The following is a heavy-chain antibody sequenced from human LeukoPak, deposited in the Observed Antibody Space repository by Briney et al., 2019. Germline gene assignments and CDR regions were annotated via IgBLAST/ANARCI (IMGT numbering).Heavy chain of an antibody. CDR3: ARGLWFGETGRDWFDP. J-gene: IGHJ5*02. D-gene: IGHD3-10*01. CDR1: GFTFSSYG. V-gene: IGHV3-33*01. CDR2: IWYDGSNK. Sequence: GGSLRLSCAASGFTFSSYGIHWVRQAPGKGLEWVAVIWYDGSNKYYADSVKGRFSISRDNSKNTLYLQMNSLRAEDTAVYYCARGLWFGETGRDWFDPWGQGTLVTVSS.